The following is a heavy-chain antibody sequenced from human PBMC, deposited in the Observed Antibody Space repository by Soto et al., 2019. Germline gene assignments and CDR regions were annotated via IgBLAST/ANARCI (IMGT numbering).Heavy chain of an antibody. CDR3: TRAIALAESSSAY. Sequence: GESLKISCKGSGYSFSSYWINWVRQMPGKGLEWMGRIDPRDSYTNYSPSFQGHVTISADQSISTAYPQWSSLKASDAAMYYCTRAIALAESSSAYWGQGTLVTVPQ. D-gene: IGHD6-19*01. J-gene: IGHJ4*02. CDR1: GYSFSSYW. V-gene: IGHV5-10-1*01. CDR2: IDPRDSYT.